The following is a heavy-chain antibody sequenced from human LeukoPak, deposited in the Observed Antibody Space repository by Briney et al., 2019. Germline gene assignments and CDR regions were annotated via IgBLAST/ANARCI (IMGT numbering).Heavy chain of an antibody. CDR2: ISSSGSTI. CDR1: GFTFSSYE. Sequence: GGSLRLSCAASGFTFSSYEMNWVRQAPGKGLEWASYISSSGSTIYYADSVKGRFTISRDNAKNSLYLQMNSLRAEDTAVYYCARDPDSGYYYGAFDIWGQGTMFTVSS. V-gene: IGHV3-48*03. J-gene: IGHJ3*02. CDR3: ARDPDSGYYYGAFDI. D-gene: IGHD3-22*01.